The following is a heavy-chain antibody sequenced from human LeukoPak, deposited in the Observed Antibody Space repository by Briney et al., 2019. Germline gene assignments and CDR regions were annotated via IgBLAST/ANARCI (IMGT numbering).Heavy chain of an antibody. CDR3: ARASYCGGGCYYYFDF. V-gene: IGHV1-2*02. J-gene: IGHJ4*02. Sequence: GASVRVPCKASGYTFTDYYMHWVRQDPGQGLEWMGWIKPNSGGTNYAPKFQGRVTMTRDTSISTGYMELSSLRSDDTAVYFCARASYCGGGCYYYFDFWGQGTLVTVSS. D-gene: IGHD2-21*02. CDR1: GYTFTDYY. CDR2: IKPNSGGT.